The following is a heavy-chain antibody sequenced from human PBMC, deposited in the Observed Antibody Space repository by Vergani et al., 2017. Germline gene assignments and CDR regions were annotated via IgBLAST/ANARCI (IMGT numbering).Heavy chain of an antibody. CDR3: ARARFQEARYYFYGMDV. V-gene: IGHV3-23*04. J-gene: IGHJ6*02. D-gene: IGHD3-10*01. CDR2: ISDSGGST. CDR1: GFTFSSYA. Sequence: VQLVESGGGVVQPGRSLRLSCAASGFTFSSYAMSWVRQAPGKGLEWVSSISDSGGSTYYADSVKGRFTISRDNSKNTLYLQMNSLRADDTAVYYCARARFQEARYYFYGMDVWGQGTTVTVSS.